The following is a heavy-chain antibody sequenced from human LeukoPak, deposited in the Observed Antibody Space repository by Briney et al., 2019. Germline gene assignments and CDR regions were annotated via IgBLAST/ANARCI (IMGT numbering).Heavy chain of an antibody. CDR3: ARAGDSTSPPDY. CDR1: GYTFTSYG. CDR2: ISAYNGNT. J-gene: IGHJ4*02. V-gene: IGHV1-18*01. Sequence: ASVKVSCKASGYTFTSYGISWVRQAPGQGLEWMGWISAYNGNTNYAQKLQGRVTMTTDTSTSTAHMELRSLRSDDTAVYYCARAGDSTSPPDYWGQGTLVTVSS. D-gene: IGHD2-2*01.